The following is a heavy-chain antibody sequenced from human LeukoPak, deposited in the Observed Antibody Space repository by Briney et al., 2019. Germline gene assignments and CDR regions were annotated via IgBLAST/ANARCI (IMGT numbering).Heavy chain of an antibody. CDR2: ISYDGSKK. J-gene: IGHJ6*02. Sequence: GGSLRLSCAASGFTFRNYDMHWVRQAPGKGLQWVAVISYDGSKKYYVDSVKGRFTISRDSSKNTLYLRMNSLRTEDTAIYYCAKDRAAHYDFWSGYQMDVWGRGSTVTVSS. CDR1: GFTFRNYD. D-gene: IGHD3-3*01. CDR3: AKDRAAHYDFWSGYQMDV. V-gene: IGHV3-30*18.